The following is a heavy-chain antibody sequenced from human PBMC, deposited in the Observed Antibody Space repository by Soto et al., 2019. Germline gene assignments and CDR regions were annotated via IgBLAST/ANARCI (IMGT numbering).Heavy chain of an antibody. V-gene: IGHV4-30-2*01. J-gene: IGHJ5*02. Sequence: QLQLQESGSGLVKPSQTLSLTCAVSGGSISSGGYSWSWIRQPPGKGLEWIGYIYHSGSTYYNPSLKSRVTISVDRSKNQYSLKLSSVTAEDTAVYYCASVPDRWGQGTLVTVSS. D-gene: IGHD2-2*01. CDR1: GGSISSGGYS. CDR2: IYHSGST. CDR3: ASVPDR.